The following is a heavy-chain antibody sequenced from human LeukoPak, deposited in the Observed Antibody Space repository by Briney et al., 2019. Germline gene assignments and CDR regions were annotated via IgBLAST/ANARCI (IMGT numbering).Heavy chain of an antibody. D-gene: IGHD3-10*01. Sequence: ASVKVSFKASGYTFTSYGISWVRPPPAQGLEWMGCISAYNGNTNYAQKLQGTVTMTTDTSTSTAYMELMSLRSDDEAVYYFAREGPDGSGSPPVAFDIWGQGTMVTVSS. J-gene: IGHJ3*02. CDR3: AREGPDGSGSPPVAFDI. CDR2: ISAYNGNT. V-gene: IGHV1-18*04. CDR1: GYTFTSYG.